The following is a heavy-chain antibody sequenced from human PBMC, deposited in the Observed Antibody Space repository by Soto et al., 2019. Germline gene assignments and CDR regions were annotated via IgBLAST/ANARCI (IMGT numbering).Heavy chain of an antibody. Sequence: PSQTLSLTCAITGYSFSINMSVFSLFRHSPSRGLEWLGRTYYRSKWYYEYAVSVRGRITINPDTSKNQYSLQLNSVTPEDTAVYFCERGEKYSGRIFESWGQRTLVNVSS. CDR1: GYSFSINMSV. CDR3: ERGEKYSGRIFES. J-gene: IGHJ4*01. CDR2: TYYRSKWYY. V-gene: IGHV6-1*01. D-gene: IGHD1-26*01.